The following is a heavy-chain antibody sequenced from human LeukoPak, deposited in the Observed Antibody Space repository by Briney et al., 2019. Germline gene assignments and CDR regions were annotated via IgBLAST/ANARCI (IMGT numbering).Heavy chain of an antibody. D-gene: IGHD3-3*01. J-gene: IGHJ4*02. CDR2: IKQDGSET. Sequence: PGGSLRLSCAASGFTFSNYWMSWVRRAPGKGLEWVANIKQDGSETYSVDSVRGRFTISRDNVKNSLYLQMNSLRAEDTAVYYCARDFWGAYRVDYFDCWGQGTLVTVSS. CDR3: ARDFWGAYRVDYFDC. CDR1: GFTFSNYW. V-gene: IGHV3-7*01.